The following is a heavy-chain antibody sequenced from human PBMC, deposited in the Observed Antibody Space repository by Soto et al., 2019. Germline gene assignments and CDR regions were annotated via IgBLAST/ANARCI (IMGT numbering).Heavy chain of an antibody. V-gene: IGHV1-18*01. CDR3: ARDPNRPGYCSGGSCYPTSDY. CDR2: ISAYNGNT. D-gene: IGHD2-15*01. J-gene: IGHJ4*02. Sequence: GASVKVSCKASGYTFTSYGISWVRQAPGQGLEWMGWISAYNGNTNYAQKLQGRVTMTTDTSTSTAYMELRSLRSDDTAVYYCARDPNRPGYCSGGSCYPTSDYWGQGTLVTVSS. CDR1: GYTFTSYG.